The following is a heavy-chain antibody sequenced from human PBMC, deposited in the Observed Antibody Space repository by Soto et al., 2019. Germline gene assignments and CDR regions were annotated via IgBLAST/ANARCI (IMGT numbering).Heavy chain of an antibody. D-gene: IGHD2-2*01. Sequence: QVQLQESGPGLVKPSQTLSLTCTVSGGSISSGDYYWSWIRQPPGKGLEWIGYIYYSGSTYYNPSLKSRVTISVDTSKNQFSLKLSSVTAADTAVYYCARDVLVPAATLERYYYGMDVWGQGTTVTVSS. CDR1: GGSISSGDYY. V-gene: IGHV4-30-4*01. J-gene: IGHJ6*02. CDR2: IYYSGST. CDR3: ARDVLVPAATLERYYYGMDV.